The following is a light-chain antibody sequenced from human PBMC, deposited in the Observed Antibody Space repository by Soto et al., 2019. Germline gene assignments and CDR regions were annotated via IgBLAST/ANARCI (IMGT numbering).Light chain of an antibody. CDR2: DVS. Sequence: QFVLTQPASVSGSPGQSITISCNGTSSDIGDSNYVSWYQQHPGKAPKLVIYDVSNRPSGVSNRFSGSKSANTASLTISGLQAEDEADYYCSSFRSSSTSYVFGTGTKVTVL. J-gene: IGLJ1*01. CDR1: SSDIGDSNY. V-gene: IGLV2-14*03. CDR3: SSFRSSSTSYV.